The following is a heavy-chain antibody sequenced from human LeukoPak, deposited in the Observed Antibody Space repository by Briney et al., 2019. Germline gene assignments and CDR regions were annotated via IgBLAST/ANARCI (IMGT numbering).Heavy chain of an antibody. V-gene: IGHV3-23*01. J-gene: IGHJ1*01. CDR3: AKSTIFGVVIIIPVYFQH. D-gene: IGHD3-3*01. CDR1: GFTFSSYA. Sequence: GGSLRLSCAASGFTFSSYAMSWVRQAPGKGLEWVSAISGSGGSTYYADSVEGRFTISRDNSKNTLYLQMNSLRAEDTAVYYCAKSTIFGVVIIIPVYFQHWGQGTLVTVSS. CDR2: ISGSGGST.